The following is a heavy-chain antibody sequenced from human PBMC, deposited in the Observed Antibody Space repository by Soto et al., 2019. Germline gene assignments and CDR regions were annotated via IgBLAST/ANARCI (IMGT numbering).Heavy chain of an antibody. J-gene: IGHJ2*01. CDR1: GFTFSSHA. CDR3: AGITGSWYFDL. V-gene: IGHV3-23*01. D-gene: IGHD3-16*01. Sequence: GGSLRLSCAASGFTFSSHAMSWVRQAPGKGLEWVSSITNSGGSTHNADSVTGRFTISRDNSKNTLYLQMNSLRAEDTALYYCAGITGSWYFDLWGRGTLVTV. CDR2: ITNSGGST.